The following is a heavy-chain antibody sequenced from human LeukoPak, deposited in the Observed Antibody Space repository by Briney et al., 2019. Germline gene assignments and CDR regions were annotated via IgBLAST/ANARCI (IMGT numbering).Heavy chain of an antibody. CDR3: ARDLKELRRGPRAFDI. Sequence: GGSLRLSCAASGFTFSSYAMHWVSQAPGKGMEWVAVISYDGSNKYYADSVKGRFTISRDNAKNSLYLQMNSLRAEDTAVYYCARDLKELRRGPRAFDIWGQGTMVTVSS. CDR2: ISYDGSNK. V-gene: IGHV3-30-3*01. J-gene: IGHJ3*02. D-gene: IGHD1-7*01. CDR1: GFTFSSYA.